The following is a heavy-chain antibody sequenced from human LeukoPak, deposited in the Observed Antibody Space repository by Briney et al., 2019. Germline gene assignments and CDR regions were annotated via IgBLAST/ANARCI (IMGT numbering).Heavy chain of an antibody. CDR1: GFTFSSSA. Sequence: GGSLRLSCAASGFTFSSSAMSWVRQAPGKGLEWVSTIKSGGSTYYADSVKGRFTISRDNSKNTLYLQMDSLRAADTAVYYCAKGAWNDFWGQGTLVTVSS. J-gene: IGHJ4*02. V-gene: IGHV3-23*01. CDR3: AKGAWNDF. CDR2: IKSGGST. D-gene: IGHD1-1*01.